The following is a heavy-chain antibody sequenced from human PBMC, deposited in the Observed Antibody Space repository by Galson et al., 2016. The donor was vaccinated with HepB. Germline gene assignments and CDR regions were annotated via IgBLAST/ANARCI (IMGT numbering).Heavy chain of an antibody. CDR3: AKIFGISSSRSYGMDV. CDR1: TFTFSNYG. Sequence: SLRLSCAASTFTFSNYGMRWVRQAPGKGLEWVSSITSSGGSTYYADSVKGRFTISRDNSKNTLYLLMNSLRAEDTAVYYCAKIFGISSSRSYGMDVWGQGTTVTVSS. J-gene: IGHJ6*02. CDR2: ITSSGGST. V-gene: IGHV3-23*01. D-gene: IGHD6-6*01.